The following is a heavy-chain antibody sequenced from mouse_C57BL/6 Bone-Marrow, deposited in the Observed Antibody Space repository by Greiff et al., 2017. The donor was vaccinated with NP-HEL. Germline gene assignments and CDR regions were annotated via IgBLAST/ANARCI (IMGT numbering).Heavy chain of an antibody. CDR2: IDPADGNT. Sequence: EVQLQESVAELVRPGASVKLSCTASGFNIKNTYMHWVKQRPEQGLEWIGRIDPADGNTKYAPKFQGKATITADTSSNTAYLQRSSLTSADAAIYDCGRSSRSGFAYWGQGTLVTVSA. J-gene: IGHJ3*01. CDR1: GFNIKNTY. V-gene: IGHV14-3*01. CDR3: GRSSRSGFAY. D-gene: IGHD1-1*01.